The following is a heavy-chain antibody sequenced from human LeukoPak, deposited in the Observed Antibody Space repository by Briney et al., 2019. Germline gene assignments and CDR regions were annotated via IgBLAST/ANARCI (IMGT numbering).Heavy chain of an antibody. J-gene: IGHJ5*02. CDR1: GGSIRSSSYY. CDR3: ARDICGGDCSGWFDP. V-gene: IGHV4-39*07. D-gene: IGHD2-21*02. CDR2: IYYSGST. Sequence: SETLSLTCIVSGGSIRSSSYYWGWIRQPPGKGLEWIGSIYYSGSTYYNPSLKSRVTISVDTSKNQFSLKLSSVTAADTAVYYCARDICGGDCSGWFDPWGQGTLVTVSS.